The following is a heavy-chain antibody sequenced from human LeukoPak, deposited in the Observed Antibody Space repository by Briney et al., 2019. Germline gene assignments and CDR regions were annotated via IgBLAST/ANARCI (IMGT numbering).Heavy chain of an antibody. Sequence: PGGSLRLSCAASGFTFNSYAMSWVRQAPGKGLEWVSAISGSGGSTNYADSVKGRFSISRDNTKNTLYLQMNSLRAEGTAIYYCAKILERELQYYYYGMDVWGQGTTVTVSS. CDR2: ISGSGGST. D-gene: IGHD5-24*01. CDR3: AKILERELQYYYYGMDV. J-gene: IGHJ6*02. CDR1: GFTFNSYA. V-gene: IGHV3-23*01.